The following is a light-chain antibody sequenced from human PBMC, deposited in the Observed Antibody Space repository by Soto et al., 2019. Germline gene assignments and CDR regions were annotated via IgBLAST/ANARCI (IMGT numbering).Light chain of an antibody. V-gene: IGKV3D-15*01. CDR2: GAS. CDR1: QSVGRN. Sequence: EIVMTQSPATLSVSPGERVTLSCRASQSVGRNLVWYQQKLGQAPRLLIYGASTRAAGVPARFSGSGSGTEFTLTISSLQSEDFAIYYCQQCNNWPPLTFGGGTKVEIK. CDR3: QQCNNWPPLT. J-gene: IGKJ4*01.